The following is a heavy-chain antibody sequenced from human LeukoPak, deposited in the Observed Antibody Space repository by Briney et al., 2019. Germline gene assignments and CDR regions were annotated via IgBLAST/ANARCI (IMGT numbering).Heavy chain of an antibody. V-gene: IGHV4-59*01. CDR2: IYYSGST. CDR1: GGSISSYY. CDR3: ARASAYYSYAVVQFDY. J-gene: IGHJ4*02. D-gene: IGHD5-18*01. Sequence: SETLSLTCTVSGGSISSYYWSWIRQPPGKGLEWIGYIYYSGSTNYNPSLKSRVTISVDTSKNQFSLKLSSVTAADTAVYYCARASAYYSYAVVQFDYWGQGTLVTDSS.